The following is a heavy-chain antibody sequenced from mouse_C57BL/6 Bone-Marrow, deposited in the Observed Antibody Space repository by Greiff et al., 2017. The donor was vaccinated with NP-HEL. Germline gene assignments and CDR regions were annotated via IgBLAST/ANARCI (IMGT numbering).Heavy chain of an antibody. J-gene: IGHJ3*01. CDR2: IDPEDGET. Sequence: VQLQQSGAELVKPGASVKLSCTASGFTFTDYYMHWVKQRTEQGLEWIGRIDPEDGETKYAQKFQGKSTITADTSSNTAYLQLSSLTSEDTAVYYCASAQRPAGFAYWGQGTLVTVSA. V-gene: IGHV14-2*01. CDR3: ASAQRPAGFAY. CDR1: GFTFTDYY.